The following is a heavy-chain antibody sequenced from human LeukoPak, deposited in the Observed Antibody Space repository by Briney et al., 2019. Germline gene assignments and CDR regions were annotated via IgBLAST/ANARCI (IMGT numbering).Heavy chain of an antibody. D-gene: IGHD3-3*01. CDR3: ARGGHYDYDMDV. J-gene: IGHJ6*03. CDR2: IYTSGST. CDR1: GGSISSGSYY. V-gene: IGHV4-61*02. Sequence: SETLSLTYTVSGGSISSGSYYWSWIRQPAGKGLEWIGRIYTSGSTNYNPSLKSRVTISVDTSKNQFSLKLSSVTAADTAVYYCARGGHYDYDMDVWGKGTTVTVSS.